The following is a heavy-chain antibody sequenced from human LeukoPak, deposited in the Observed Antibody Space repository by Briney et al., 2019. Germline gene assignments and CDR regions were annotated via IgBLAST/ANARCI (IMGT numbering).Heavy chain of an antibody. J-gene: IGHJ4*02. CDR2: ISSSSSAI. CDR1: GFTFSSYS. CDR3: AKPHFDY. Sequence: PGGSLRLSCAASGFTFSSYSMNWVRQAPGKGLEWVSYISSSSSAIYYADSVKGRFTISRDNSGNTLYLQMNSLRAEDTAVYYCAKPHFDYWGQGALVTVSS. V-gene: IGHV3-48*01.